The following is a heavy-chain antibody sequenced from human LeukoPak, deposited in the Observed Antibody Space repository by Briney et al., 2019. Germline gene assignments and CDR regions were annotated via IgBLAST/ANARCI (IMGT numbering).Heavy chain of an antibody. CDR2: IHHRGSLY. Sequence: SETLSLTCTVSGGSISGGDYYWSWIRQPPGKGLEWIGYIHHRGSLYYYNPSLKSRVTMSVDTSKNQFSLKLSSVSAADTAVYFCVRDRSRPNPFFDLWGQGTLVTVSS. CDR3: VRDRSRPNPFFDL. CDR1: GGSISGGDYY. D-gene: IGHD6-13*01. J-gene: IGHJ4*02. V-gene: IGHV4-30-4*01.